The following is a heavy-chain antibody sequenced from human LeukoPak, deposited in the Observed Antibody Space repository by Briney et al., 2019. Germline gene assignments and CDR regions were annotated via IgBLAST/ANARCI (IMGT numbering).Heavy chain of an antibody. V-gene: IGHV1-2*02. J-gene: IGHJ4*02. D-gene: IGHD5-12*01. CDR2: INPNSGGT. Sequence: ASVKVSCKASGYTFIGYYLHWVRQAPGQGLEWMGWINPNSGGTNYAQRFQVRVTMTRDTFISTAYMELSRLRSDDTAVYYGTRAYTGFEAFDYWGQGTLVTVSS. CDR1: GYTFIGYY. CDR3: TRAYTGFEAFDY.